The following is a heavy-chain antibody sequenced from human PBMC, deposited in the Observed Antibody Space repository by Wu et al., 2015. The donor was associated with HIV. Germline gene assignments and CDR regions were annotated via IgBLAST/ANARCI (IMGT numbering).Heavy chain of an antibody. CDR2: ISAYNGNT. J-gene: IGHJ4*02. V-gene: IGHV1-18*01. D-gene: IGHD4-11*01. Sequence: QVQLVQSGAEVKKPGASVKVSCKASGYTFTSYGISWVRQAPGQGLEWMGWISAYNGNTNYAQKLQGRVTMTTDTSTSTAYMELRSLRSDDTAVYYCARDIFLLIEVTTSSFDYWGQGTLVTVSS. CDR3: ARDIFLLIEVTTSSFDY. CDR1: GYTFTSYG.